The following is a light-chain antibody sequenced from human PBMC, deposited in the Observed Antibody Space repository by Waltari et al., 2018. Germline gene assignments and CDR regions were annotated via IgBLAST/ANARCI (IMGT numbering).Light chain of an antibody. CDR1: QSVNNY. Sequence: DIVLTQSPATLSLSPGERATLSCRASQSVNNYLAWYQQKPGQAPRLLIYDTSNRATGIPARFSGRGSGTDVTLTISSLEPEDFAGYYCQQRTNWPLTFGGGTKVEIK. CDR2: DTS. CDR3: QQRTNWPLT. V-gene: IGKV3-11*01. J-gene: IGKJ4*01.